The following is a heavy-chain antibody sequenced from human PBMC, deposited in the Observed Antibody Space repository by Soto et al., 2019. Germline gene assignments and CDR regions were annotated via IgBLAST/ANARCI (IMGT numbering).Heavy chain of an antibody. D-gene: IGHD6-19*01. V-gene: IGHV3-43*01. J-gene: IGHJ4*02. CDR2: ISWDGGIT. Sequence: EVQLVESGGVVVQPGGSLRLSCAASGFTSDDYTMHWVRQAPGKGLEGFSLISWDGGITYDEDSVKGRFTISRDNSKNSLYLQMNSLRTEDTALYYCAKDISREGSGWSPLDYWGQGTLVTVSS. CDR1: GFTSDDYT. CDR3: AKDISREGSGWSPLDY.